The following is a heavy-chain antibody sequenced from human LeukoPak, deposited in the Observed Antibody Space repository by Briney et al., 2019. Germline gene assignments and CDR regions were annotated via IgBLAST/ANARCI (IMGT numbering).Heavy chain of an antibody. CDR3: ARSLPYGTTWYGRSDF. J-gene: IGHJ4*02. CDR2: IRQDGDTK. CDR1: GFPFNAYW. D-gene: IGHD6-13*01. Sequence: GGSLRLSRAASGFPFNAYWMTWVRQAPGKGLEWVANIRQDGDTKYYVDSVKGRFTISRDNAMNSLYLQMNSLRAEDTAIYYCARSLPYGTTWYGRSDFWGQGTLVTVSS. V-gene: IGHV3-7*03.